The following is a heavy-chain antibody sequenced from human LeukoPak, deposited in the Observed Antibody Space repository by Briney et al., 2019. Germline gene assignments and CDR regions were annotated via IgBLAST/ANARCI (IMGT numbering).Heavy chain of an antibody. Sequence: WGSLTLSCPASGFSFRDYPVNWVRQAPGKGLEWLSSITCSSHAMFYADSVRGRFTISRDNARNSLYLQMDSLRADDTAIYFCGVAGRSVSDFDSWGQGTLVTVPS. CDR1: GFSFRDYP. CDR3: GVAGRSVSDFDS. V-gene: IGHV3-21*01. CDR2: ITCSSHAM. J-gene: IGHJ4*02. D-gene: IGHD3-3*01.